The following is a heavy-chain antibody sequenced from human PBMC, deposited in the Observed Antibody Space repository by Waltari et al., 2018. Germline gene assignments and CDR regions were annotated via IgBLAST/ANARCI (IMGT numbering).Heavy chain of an antibody. CDR3: AKGAVTGTTWYYFDH. CDR1: GFTFDVYP. V-gene: IGHV3-9*03. Sequence: EVQLVESGGGLVQPARSLRLSCAASGFTFDVYPMHWVRQAPGKGLEWVSGISWNSDVINYADSVKGRFTVSRDNAKSSLYLQMNSLRPEDMALYYCAKGAVTGTTWYYFDHWGQGTLVTVSS. CDR2: ISWNSDVI. J-gene: IGHJ4*02. D-gene: IGHD1-7*01.